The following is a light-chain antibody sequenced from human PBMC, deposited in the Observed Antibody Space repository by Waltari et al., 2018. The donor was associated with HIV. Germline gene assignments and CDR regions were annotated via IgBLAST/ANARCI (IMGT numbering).Light chain of an antibody. CDR1: NSNIGSNT. CDR2: GNN. CDR3: AAWDDSLNGQGV. V-gene: IGLV1-44*01. J-gene: IGLJ1*01. Sequence: QSVLTQPPSASGTPGQRVTISCSGSNSNIGSNTVNGYQQVPGMAPKLVIYGNNQRPPGVSDRFSGSKSGTSASLAISGLQSEDEADYYCAAWDDSLNGQGVFGTGTRVTVL.